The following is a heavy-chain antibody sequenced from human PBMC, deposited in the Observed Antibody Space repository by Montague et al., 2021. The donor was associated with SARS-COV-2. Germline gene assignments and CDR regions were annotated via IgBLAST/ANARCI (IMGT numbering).Heavy chain of an antibody. D-gene: IGHD6-19*01. V-gene: IGHV3-21*01. CDR1: GFTFSSYY. CDR2: TSGGSSYI. CDR3: ARDLPSFFLGIAVAGPFDP. J-gene: IGHJ5*02. Sequence: SLRLSCAASGFTFSSYYMNWVRQAPGKGLEWVSSTSGGSSYIYYADSVKGRFTISRDNAKNSLYLQMNSLRAEDTAVYYCARDLPSFFLGIAVAGPFDPWGQGTLVTVSS.